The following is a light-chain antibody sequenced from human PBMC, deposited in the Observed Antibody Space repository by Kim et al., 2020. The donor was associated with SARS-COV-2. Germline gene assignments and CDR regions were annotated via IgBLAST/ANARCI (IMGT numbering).Light chain of an antibody. J-gene: IGLJ2*01. Sequence: PGQRVTISCSGSGSNIGSNYVYWYQQLPGTAPKLLIYRNNQRPSGVPDRFSGSKSGTSASLAISGLRSEDEADYYCAAWDDSLHVVFGGGTKLTVL. CDR1: GSNIGSNY. V-gene: IGLV1-47*01. CDR3: AAWDDSLHVV. CDR2: RNN.